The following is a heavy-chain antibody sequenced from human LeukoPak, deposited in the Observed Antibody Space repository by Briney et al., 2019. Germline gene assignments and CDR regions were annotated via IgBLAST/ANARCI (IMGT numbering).Heavy chain of an antibody. CDR3: AKAWSSGYDPSDY. CDR1: GFTFSSYA. D-gene: IGHD5-12*01. V-gene: IGHV3-23*01. Sequence: HPGGSLRLSCAASGFTFSSYAMSWVRQAPGKGLEWVSAISGSGGSTYYADSVKGRFTISRDNSKNTLYLQMNSLRAEDTAVYYCAKAWSSGYDPSDYWGQGTLVTVSS. CDR2: ISGSGGST. J-gene: IGHJ4*02.